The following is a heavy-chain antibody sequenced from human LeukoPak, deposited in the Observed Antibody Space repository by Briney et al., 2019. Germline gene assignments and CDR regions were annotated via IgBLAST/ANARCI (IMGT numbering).Heavy chain of an antibody. CDR2: IYYSGST. J-gene: IGHJ4*02. V-gene: IGHV4-39*01. CDR1: GGSISSGGYY. Sequence: SETLSLTCTVSGGSISSGGYYWGWIRQPPGKGLEWIGSIYYSGSTYYNPSLMSRVTISVDTSKNQFSLKLSSVTAADTAVYYCANSYYYDSSGYYNWGQGTLVTVSS. CDR3: ANSYYYDSSGYYN. D-gene: IGHD3-22*01.